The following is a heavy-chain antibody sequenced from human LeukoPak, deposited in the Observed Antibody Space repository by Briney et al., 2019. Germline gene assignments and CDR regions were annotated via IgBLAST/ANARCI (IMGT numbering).Heavy chain of an antibody. CDR1: GYTFTSYD. D-gene: IGHD3-10*01. Sequence: VASVKVSCKASGYTFTSYDINWVRQATGQGLEWMGWMNPNSGNTGYAQKFQGRVTMTRNTSISTAYMELSSLRSDDTAVYYCARVVWFGELLPPFDPWGQGTLVTVSS. CDR2: MNPNSGNT. V-gene: IGHV1-8*01. CDR3: ARVVWFGELLPPFDP. J-gene: IGHJ5*02.